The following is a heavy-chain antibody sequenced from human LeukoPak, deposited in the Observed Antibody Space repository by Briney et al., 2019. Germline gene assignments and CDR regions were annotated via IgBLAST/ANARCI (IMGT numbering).Heavy chain of an antibody. J-gene: IGHJ6*02. CDR3: ARDNFGVTTRRIGMDV. CDR1: GGTFSSYA. V-gene: IGHV1-69*13. CDR2: IIPIFGTA. D-gene: IGHD4-11*01. Sequence: GASVKVSCKASGGTFSSYAISWVRQAPGQGLEWMGGIIPIFGTANYAQKFQGRVTITADESTSTAYMELSSLRSEDTAVYYCARDNFGVTTRRIGMDVWGQGTTVTVSS.